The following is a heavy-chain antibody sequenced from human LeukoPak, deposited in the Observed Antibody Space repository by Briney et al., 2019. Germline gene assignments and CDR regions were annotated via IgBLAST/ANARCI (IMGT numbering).Heavy chain of an antibody. CDR1: GFTFSTYE. Sequence: GGSLRLSCAASGFTFSTYEMHWVRQAPGKGLEWVSYISSSGDTIYYADSVKGRFTISRDNAKNSLYLQMNSLSVEDTAVYYCASRSRDYWGQGTLVTVSS. V-gene: IGHV3-48*03. CDR2: ISSSGDTI. D-gene: IGHD6-19*01. J-gene: IGHJ4*02. CDR3: ASRSRDY.